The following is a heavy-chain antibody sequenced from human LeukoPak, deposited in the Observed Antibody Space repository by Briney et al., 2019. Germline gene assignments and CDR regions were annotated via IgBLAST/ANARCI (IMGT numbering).Heavy chain of an antibody. V-gene: IGHV3-7*03. J-gene: IGHJ4*02. CDR3: ASYIMLATTYYFDY. CDR2: IKQDASQT. D-gene: IGHD5-12*01. Sequence: GGSLRLSCAASGFTFSSYAMHWVRQAPGKGLEWVANIKQDASQTSYVDSVKGRFTVSRDNAKNSMYLQMNSLRAEDTAVYYCASYIMLATTYYFDYWGQGTLVTVSS. CDR1: GFTFSSYA.